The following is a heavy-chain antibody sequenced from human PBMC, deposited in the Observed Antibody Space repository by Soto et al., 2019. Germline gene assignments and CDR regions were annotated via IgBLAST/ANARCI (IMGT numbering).Heavy chain of an antibody. D-gene: IGHD3-10*01. Sequence: PSETLSLTCSVSGASFTSSYWSWLRQPPGKGLEWLGDVDHSGNTNHNPSLRSRVTITIDSSKNQFSLKLTSVTAADTAVYYCARQGFGVLHGLVDVWGQGTTVTVSS. J-gene: IGHJ6*02. CDR3: ARQGFGVLHGLVDV. V-gene: IGHV4-59*01. CDR2: VDHSGNT. CDR1: GASFTSSY.